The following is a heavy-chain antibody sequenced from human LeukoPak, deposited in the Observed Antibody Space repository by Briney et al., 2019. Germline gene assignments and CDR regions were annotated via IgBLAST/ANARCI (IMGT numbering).Heavy chain of an antibody. CDR1: GFTFSSYW. Sequence: GGSLRLSCAVSGFTFSSYWMSWVRQAPGKGLEWVSAISGSGGSTYYADSVKGRFTISRDNSKNTLYLQMNSLRAEDTAVYYRAKDKAVADSFDYWGQGTLVTVSS. CDR3: AKDKAVADSFDY. V-gene: IGHV3-23*01. J-gene: IGHJ4*02. CDR2: ISGSGGST. D-gene: IGHD6-19*01.